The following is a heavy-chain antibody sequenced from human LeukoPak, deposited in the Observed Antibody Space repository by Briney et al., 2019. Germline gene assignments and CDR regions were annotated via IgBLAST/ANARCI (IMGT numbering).Heavy chain of an antibody. CDR1: GFTFDDYA. CDR3: AKDIAAAGSATGFDP. CDR2: ISWNSGSI. V-gene: IGHV3-9*01. J-gene: IGHJ5*02. Sequence: PGGSLRLSCAASGFTFDDYAMHWVRQAPGKGLEWVSGISWNSGSIGYADSVKGRFTISRDNAKNSLYLQMNSLRAEDTALYYCAKDIAAAGSATGFDPWGQGTLVTVSS. D-gene: IGHD6-13*01.